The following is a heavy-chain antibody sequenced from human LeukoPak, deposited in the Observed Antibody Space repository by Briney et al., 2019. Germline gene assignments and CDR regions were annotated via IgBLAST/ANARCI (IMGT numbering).Heavy chain of an antibody. V-gene: IGHV4-61*02. CDR2: IYTSGST. CDR1: GGSISSGSYY. Sequence: PSQTLSLTCTVSGGSISSGSYYWSWIRQPAGEGLEWIGRIYTSGSTNYNPSLKSRVTISVDTSKNQFSLKLSSVTAADTAVYYCARTTEGGYTYYYMDVWGKGTTVTISS. J-gene: IGHJ6*03. CDR3: ARTTEGGYTYYYMDV. D-gene: IGHD5-18*01.